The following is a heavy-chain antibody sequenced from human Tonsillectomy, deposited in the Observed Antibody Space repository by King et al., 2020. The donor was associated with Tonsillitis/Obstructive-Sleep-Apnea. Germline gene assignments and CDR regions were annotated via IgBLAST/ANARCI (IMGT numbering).Heavy chain of an antibody. J-gene: IGHJ3*02. Sequence: VQLVESGGGLVQPGGSLRLSCSASGFTFSSYAMHWVRQAPGKGLEYVSAISRNGGSTYYADSVKGRFTISRDNSKNTLYLQMSSLRAVDTAVYYCVKGKGPFDWLLYAAFDIWGQGTMVTVSS. CDR3: VKGKGPFDWLLYAAFDI. D-gene: IGHD3-9*01. CDR2: ISRNGGST. CDR1: GFTFSSYA. V-gene: IGHV3-64D*06.